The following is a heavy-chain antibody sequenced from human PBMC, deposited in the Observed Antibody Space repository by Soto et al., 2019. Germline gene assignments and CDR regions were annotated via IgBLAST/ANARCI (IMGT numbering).Heavy chain of an antibody. Sequence: ASVKVSCKASGYTFTSYYMHWLRQAPGQGLEWMGIINPSGGSTSYAQKFQGRVTMTRDTSTSTVYMELSSLRSEDTAVYYCARSRLYDSSGYYYFSTLDYWGQGTLVTVSS. CDR2: INPSGGST. J-gene: IGHJ4*02. CDR3: ARSRLYDSSGYYYFSTLDY. CDR1: GYTFTSYY. V-gene: IGHV1-46*01. D-gene: IGHD3-22*01.